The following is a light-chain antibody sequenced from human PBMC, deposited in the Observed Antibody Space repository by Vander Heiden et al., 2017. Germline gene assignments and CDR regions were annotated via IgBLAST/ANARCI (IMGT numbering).Light chain of an antibody. CDR1: NAKLGKKE. CDR3: GTWDGIRSGGNWV. V-gene: IGLV1-51*01. Sequence: QSVLTPPPPVSSAPRPKASRSCSGGNAKLGKKEGSWCQHLPETAAKLLIDDNKNRHTRSPDRCYGSKSGTSATLGITGIQAGEEAEYYCGTWDGIRSGGNWVFGGGTKLTVL. J-gene: IGLJ3*02. CDR2: DNK.